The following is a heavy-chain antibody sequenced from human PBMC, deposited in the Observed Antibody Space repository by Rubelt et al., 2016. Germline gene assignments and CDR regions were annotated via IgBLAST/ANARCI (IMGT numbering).Heavy chain of an antibody. V-gene: IGHV1-46*03. D-gene: IGHD4-23*01. Sequence: QVQLVQSGAEVKKPGASVKVSCKASGYTFTSYYMHWVRQAPGQGLEWMGIINPRAGSTSYAQKFQGRVHMTRDTSTSAVYMELSSLRSEDTAVYYCARNNIIRWNDAFDTWGQGTMVTVSS. CDR3: ARNNIIRWNDAFDT. J-gene: IGHJ3*02. CDR1: GYTFTSYY. CDR2: INPRAGST.